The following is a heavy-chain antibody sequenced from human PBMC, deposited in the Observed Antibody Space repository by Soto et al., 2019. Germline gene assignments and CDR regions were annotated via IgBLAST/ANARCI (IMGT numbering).Heavy chain of an antibody. V-gene: IGHV1-2*02. CDR1: GYTFTGYY. CDR2: INPNSGGT. J-gene: IGHJ6*02. CDR3: ARDGGWLRPPSYYYYGMDV. Sequence: AASVKVSCKASGYTFTGYYMHWVRQAPGQGLEWMGWINPNSGGTNYAQKFQGRVTMTRDTSISTAYMELSRLRSDDTAVYYCARDGGWLRPPSYYYYGMDVWGQGTTVTVSS. D-gene: IGHD5-12*01.